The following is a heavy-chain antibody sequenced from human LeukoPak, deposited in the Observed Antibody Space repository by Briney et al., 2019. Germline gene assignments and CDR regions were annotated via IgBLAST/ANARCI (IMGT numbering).Heavy chain of an antibody. J-gene: IGHJ3*02. CDR2: ISYDGINK. V-gene: IGHV3-30*18. CDR1: GFTFSSYG. D-gene: IGHD3-22*01. Sequence: GRSLRLSCAASGFTFSSYGMHWVRQAPGKGLQWVAFISYDGINKYYADSVKGRFTISRDNSKNALYLQMNSLRAEDTAVYYCAKEYRHSYYDTIAFDIWGQGTMVTVSS. CDR3: AKEYRHSYYDTIAFDI.